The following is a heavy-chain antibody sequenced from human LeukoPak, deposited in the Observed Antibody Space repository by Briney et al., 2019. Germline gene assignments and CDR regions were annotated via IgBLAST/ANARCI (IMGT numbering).Heavy chain of an antibody. CDR3: ARGFCSGGTCYRITGTFDV. Sequence: QPGGSLRLSCAASGFTFSSYAMHWVRQAPGKGLEYVSAISSNGGSTYYANSVKGRFTISRDNSKNTLYLQMGSLRAEDMAVYYCARGFCSGGTCYRITGTFDVWGHGTMVSVSS. CDR1: GFTFSSYA. V-gene: IGHV3-64*01. D-gene: IGHD2-15*01. CDR2: ISSNGGST. J-gene: IGHJ3*01.